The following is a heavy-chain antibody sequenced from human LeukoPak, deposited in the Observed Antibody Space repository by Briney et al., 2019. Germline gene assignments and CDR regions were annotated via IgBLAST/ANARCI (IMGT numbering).Heavy chain of an antibody. CDR1: GFTFSSYG. CDR2: IWYDGSNK. V-gene: IGHV3-33*01. Sequence: GGSLRLSCAASGFTFSSYGMHWVRQAPGKGLEWVAVIWYDGSNKYYADSVKGRSTISRDNSKNTLYLQMNSLRAEDTAVYYCARERERTTFAYRGFVFDSWGQGTMVAVSS. J-gene: IGHJ3*02. D-gene: IGHD3-10*01. CDR3: ARERERTTFAYRGFVFDS.